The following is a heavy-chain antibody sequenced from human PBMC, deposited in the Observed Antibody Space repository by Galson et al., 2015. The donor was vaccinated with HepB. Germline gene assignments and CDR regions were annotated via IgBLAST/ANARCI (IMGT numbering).Heavy chain of an antibody. D-gene: IGHD5-18*01. CDR2: ISGSGGST. V-gene: IGHV3-23*01. Sequence: LRLSCAASGFTFSSYAMSWVRQAPGKGLEWVSAISGSGGSTYYADFVEGRFTMSRDSSKNTLYLQMNSLRVEDTAVFYCARGSRLPYFDDWGQGIQVTVSS. CDR1: GFTFSSYA. CDR3: ARGSRLPYFDD. J-gene: IGHJ4*02.